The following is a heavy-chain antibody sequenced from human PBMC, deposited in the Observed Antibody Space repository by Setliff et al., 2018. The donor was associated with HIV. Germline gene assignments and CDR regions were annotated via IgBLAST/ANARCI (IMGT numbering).Heavy chain of an antibody. V-gene: IGHV4-39*07. D-gene: IGHD3-9*01. CDR1: GDSITSRNYH. Sequence: SETLSLTCAVSGDSITSRNYHWDWVRQPPGKGLEWIGSLFYTGSTSCNPSLKSRVTISRDTSKNQFSLHLSSVTAADMAVYYCARGLRYGQGYFYYIMDVWGQGTTVTVSS. J-gene: IGHJ6*02. CDR2: LFYTGST. CDR3: ARGLRYGQGYFYYIMDV.